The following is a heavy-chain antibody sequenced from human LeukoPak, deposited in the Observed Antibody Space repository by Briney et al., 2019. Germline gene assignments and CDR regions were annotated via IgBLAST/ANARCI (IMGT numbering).Heavy chain of an antibody. CDR3: ARDGGGFRFQYYFDY. V-gene: IGHV1-46*01. Sequence: ASVKVSCKASGYTFTSYYMHWVRQAPGQGLEWMGIINPSGGSTSYAQKFQGRVTMTTDTSTSTAYMELRSLRSDDTAVYYCARDGGGFRFQYYFDYWGQGTLVTVSS. CDR2: INPSGGST. CDR1: GYTFTSYY. D-gene: IGHD3-10*01. J-gene: IGHJ4*02.